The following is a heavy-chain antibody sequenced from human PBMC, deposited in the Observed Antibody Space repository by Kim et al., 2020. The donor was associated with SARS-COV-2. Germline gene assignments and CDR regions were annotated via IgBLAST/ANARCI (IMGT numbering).Heavy chain of an antibody. CDR3: ARGSRYFDY. V-gene: IGHV3-7*03. CDR2: IKQDGSEK. CDR1: GFTFSRYW. J-gene: IGHJ4*02. Sequence: GGSLRLSCAASGFTFSRYWMSWVRQAPGKGLEWVANIKQDGSEKYCVDSVKGRFTISRDNAKNSLYLQMNSLRAEDTAVYYCARGSRYFDYWGQGTLVTVSS.